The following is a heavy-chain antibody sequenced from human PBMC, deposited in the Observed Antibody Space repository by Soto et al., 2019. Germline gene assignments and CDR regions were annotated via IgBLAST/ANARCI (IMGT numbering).Heavy chain of an antibody. CDR1: GGSISSGGYY. J-gene: IGHJ4*02. Sequence: SETLSLTCTVSGGSISSGGYYWSWIRQHPGKGLEWIGYIYYSGSTYYNPSLKSRVTISVDTSKNQFSLKLSSVTAADTAVYYCARAVYYGDPHFDYWGQGTLVTVSS. CDR3: ARAVYYGDPHFDY. CDR2: IYYSGST. V-gene: IGHV4-31*03. D-gene: IGHD4-17*01.